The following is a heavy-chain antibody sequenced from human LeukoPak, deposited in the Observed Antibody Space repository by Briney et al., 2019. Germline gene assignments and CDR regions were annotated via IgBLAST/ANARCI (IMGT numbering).Heavy chain of an antibody. D-gene: IGHD5-18*01. CDR3: ARHGQTSMVPIDY. Sequence: ASVKVSCKTSGYTFTSYDINWVRQATGQGLEWVGWMNPNSGNTGNAQKFQGRVTMTRDTSIRTAYMELSNLRSEDTAVYYCARHGQTSMVPIDYWGQGTLVTVSS. J-gene: IGHJ4*02. CDR2: MNPNSGNT. CDR1: GYTFTSYD. V-gene: IGHV1-8*01.